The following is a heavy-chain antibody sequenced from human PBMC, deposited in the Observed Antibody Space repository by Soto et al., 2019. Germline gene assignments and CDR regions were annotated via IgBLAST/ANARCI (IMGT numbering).Heavy chain of an antibody. Sequence: PSETLSLTCAVSGGSISSSYWWTWVRQPPGKGLEWIGEIYHSGSTNYNPSLKSRVTISVEKSKNQFSLKLSSVTAADTAVYYCAKKRGFYYDTRMDEVFDFWGQGTMVT. CDR2: IYHSGST. CDR3: AKKRGFYYDTRMDEVFDF. J-gene: IGHJ3*01. V-gene: IGHV4-4*02. CDR1: GGSISSSYW. D-gene: IGHD3-22*01.